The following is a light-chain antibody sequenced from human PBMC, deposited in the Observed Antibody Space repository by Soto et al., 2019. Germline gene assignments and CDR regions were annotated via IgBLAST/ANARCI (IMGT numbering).Light chain of an antibody. CDR2: GAS. V-gene: IGKV3-20*01. CDR1: QSVSSSY. Sequence: EIVLTQSPGTLSLSPGERATLSCRASQSVSSSYLAWYQQKPGQAHRLLIYGASSRATGIPDRFSGSGSVTDFTLTISRLETEDFAVYYCQQDDSSPLTFGGGTKVEIK. CDR3: QQDDSSPLT. J-gene: IGKJ4*01.